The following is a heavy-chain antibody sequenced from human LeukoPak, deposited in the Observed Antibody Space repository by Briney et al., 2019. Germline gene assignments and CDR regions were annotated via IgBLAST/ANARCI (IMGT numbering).Heavy chain of an antibody. CDR3: ARGRIKGIDY. Sequence: GGSLRLSCAASGFTFSRYAMSWARQAPGKGLEWVSGASTSGGSTNYADSVKGRSTISRDNSKNTLHLQMNSLRAEDTAVYYCARGRIKGIDYWGQGTLVTVSS. J-gene: IGHJ4*02. D-gene: IGHD1-14*01. V-gene: IGHV3-23*01. CDR1: GFTFSRYA. CDR2: ASTSGGST.